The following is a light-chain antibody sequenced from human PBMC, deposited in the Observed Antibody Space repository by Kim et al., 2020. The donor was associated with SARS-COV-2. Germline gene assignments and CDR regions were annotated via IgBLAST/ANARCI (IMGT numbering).Light chain of an antibody. Sequence: QAVVTQEPSLTVSPGGTVTLTCASSTGAVTSAFYPSWFQQKPGQAPRSLIYSTNNKHSWTPARFSGSLLVGKATLTLSGVQAEDEAEYYCLLYYRETWVFGGGTQLTVL. CDR3: LLYYRETWV. V-gene: IGLV7-43*01. J-gene: IGLJ3*02. CDR2: STN. CDR1: TGAVTSAFY.